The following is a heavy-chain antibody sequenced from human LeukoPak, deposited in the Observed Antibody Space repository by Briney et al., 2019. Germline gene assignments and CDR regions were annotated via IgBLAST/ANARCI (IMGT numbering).Heavy chain of an antibody. Sequence: ASVKVSCKASGYTFTSYGISWVRQAPGQGLEWMGWISAYNGNTNYAQKLQGRVTMTTDTSTSTAYMELRSLRSDDTAVYYCARDPSPPPRLFGVVIAGWYFDLWGRGTLVTVSS. J-gene: IGHJ2*01. CDR2: ISAYNGNT. CDR3: ARDPSPPPRLFGVVIAGWYFDL. V-gene: IGHV1-18*01. CDR1: GYTFTSYG. D-gene: IGHD3-3*01.